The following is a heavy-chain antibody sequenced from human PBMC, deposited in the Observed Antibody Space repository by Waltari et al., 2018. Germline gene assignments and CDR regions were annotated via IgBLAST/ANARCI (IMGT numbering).Heavy chain of an antibody. CDR3: ARARITMTVVANLNWFDP. D-gene: IGHD3-22*01. V-gene: IGHV1-2*06. CDR1: GYTFTGYY. CDR2: INPNSGGT. J-gene: IGHJ5*02. Sequence: QVQLVQSGAEVKKPGASVKVSCKASGYTFTGYYMHWVRQAPGQGLEWMGRINPNSGGTNYAQKFQGRVTMTRDTSISTAYMELSRLRSDDTAVYYCARARITMTVVANLNWFDPWGQGTLVTVSS.